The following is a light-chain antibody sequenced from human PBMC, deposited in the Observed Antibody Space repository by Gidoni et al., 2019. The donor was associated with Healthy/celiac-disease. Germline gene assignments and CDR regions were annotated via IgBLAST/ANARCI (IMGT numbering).Light chain of an antibody. J-gene: IGKJ4*01. V-gene: IGKV1-39*01. CDR3: QQRYSSPPT. Sequence: NQMTQSPSSLSAAVGGRVTITCRASQSISSYLNLYQQKPGKAPKLLIYAASSLQSGGPSRFSGSRSGTDFITTISSRQPDDFATFYCQQRYSSPPTFGGGTKVEIK. CDR2: AAS. CDR1: QSISSY.